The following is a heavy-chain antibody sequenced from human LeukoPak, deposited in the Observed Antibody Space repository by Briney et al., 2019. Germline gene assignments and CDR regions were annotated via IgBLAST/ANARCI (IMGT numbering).Heavy chain of an antibody. CDR3: ASEYSGYDYHPDDY. J-gene: IGHJ4*02. CDR1: GFTFRDYY. D-gene: IGHD5-12*01. V-gene: IGHV3-11*01. Sequence: GGSLRLSCAASGFTFRDYYMSWIRQTPGKGLEWVSYISNSGSTIYYADSVKGRFTISRDNAKNSLYLQMNSLRAEDTAVYYCASEYSGYDYHPDDYWGQGTLVTVSS. CDR2: ISNSGSTI.